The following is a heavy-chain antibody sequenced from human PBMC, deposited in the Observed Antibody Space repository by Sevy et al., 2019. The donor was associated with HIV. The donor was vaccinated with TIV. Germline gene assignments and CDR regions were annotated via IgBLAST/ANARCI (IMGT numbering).Heavy chain of an antibody. V-gene: IGHV3-13*01. J-gene: IGHJ6*02. CDR3: ARRLPSMVRGVIIEEYGIDV. Sequence: GGSLRLSCAASGFTFSSYDMHWVRQATGKGLEWVSAIGTAGDTYYPGSVKGRFTISTENAKNSLYLQMNSLRAGDTAVYNCARRLPSMVRGVIIEEYGIDVWGQGTTVTVSS. D-gene: IGHD3-10*01. CDR1: GFTFSSYD. CDR2: IGTAGDT.